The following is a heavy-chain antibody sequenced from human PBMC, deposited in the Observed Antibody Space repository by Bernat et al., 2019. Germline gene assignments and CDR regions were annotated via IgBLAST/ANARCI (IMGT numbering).Heavy chain of an antibody. CDR3: LRGSTRDY. Sequence: EVQLVESGGGLIQPGGSLRLSCAASGFTVSSTYMSWVRQAPGKGLEWVSVIYSDGRTYYADSVKDRFTISRDNSKNTLYLQMNSLRAEDTAVYYCLRGSTRDYWGQGTLVTVSS. J-gene: IGHJ4*02. D-gene: IGHD3-10*01. V-gene: IGHV3-53*01. CDR1: GFTVSSTY. CDR2: IYSDGRT.